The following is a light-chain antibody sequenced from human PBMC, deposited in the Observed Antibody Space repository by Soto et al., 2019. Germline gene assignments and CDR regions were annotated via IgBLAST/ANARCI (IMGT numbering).Light chain of an antibody. CDR3: QQYNSYWP. Sequence: DIQMTQSAATLSGSVGDRVTITCRASQTISSWLAWYQQKPGKAPKLLIYDASSLESGVPSRFSGSGSGTEFTLTISSLQPDDFATYYCQQYNSYWPFGQGTKVDIK. CDR1: QTISSW. J-gene: IGKJ1*01. V-gene: IGKV1-5*01. CDR2: DAS.